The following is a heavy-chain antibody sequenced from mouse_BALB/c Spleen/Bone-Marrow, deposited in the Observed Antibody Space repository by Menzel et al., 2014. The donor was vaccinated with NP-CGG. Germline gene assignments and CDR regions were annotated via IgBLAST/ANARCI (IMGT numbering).Heavy chain of an antibody. D-gene: IGHD2-1*01. J-gene: IGHJ3*01. CDR2: ILPGSGTS. V-gene: IGHV1-9*01. CDR1: GYTFSSYW. Sequence: QVQLQQSGAELMKPGASVKISCKATGYTFSSYWIEWVKLRPGHGLEWIGEILPGSGTSNYNMKFKGKARITADTSSNTAYMQLSSLTSEDSAVYYCARVLYYGKYDSFAYWGQGTLVNVSA. CDR3: ARVLYYGKYDSFAY.